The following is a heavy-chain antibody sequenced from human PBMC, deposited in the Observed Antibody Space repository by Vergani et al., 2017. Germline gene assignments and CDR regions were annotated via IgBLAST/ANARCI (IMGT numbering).Heavy chain of an antibody. CDR2: RYYSGST. CDR3: ARHVPCSSGEGWFDP. V-gene: IGHV4-34*01. Sequence: QVQLQQWGAGLLKPSETLSLTCAVSGGSFSGYYWGWIRQPPGTRLEWIGSRYYSGSTYYNPSLKSRVTITVDTSKNQFSLKLNSMTAAHTAVYYCARHVPCSSGEGWFDPWGQGTLVTVSS. CDR1: GGSFSGYY. J-gene: IGHJ5*02. D-gene: IGHD6-19*01.